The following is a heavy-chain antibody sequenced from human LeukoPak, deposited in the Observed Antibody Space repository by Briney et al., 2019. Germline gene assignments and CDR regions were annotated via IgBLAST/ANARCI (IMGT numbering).Heavy chain of an antibody. D-gene: IGHD2-15*01. J-gene: IGHJ4*02. CDR3: ARGVVAATGYFDY. CDR2: IDYSGRT. CDR1: GGSTNSYY. V-gene: IGHV4-59*12. Sequence: SETLSLTCTVSGGSTNSYYWSWIRQPPGKGLEWIGYIDYSGRTKYNPSLKSRVTVSVDTSKNQFSLKLSSVTAADTAVYYCARGVVAATGYFDYWGQGTLVTVSS.